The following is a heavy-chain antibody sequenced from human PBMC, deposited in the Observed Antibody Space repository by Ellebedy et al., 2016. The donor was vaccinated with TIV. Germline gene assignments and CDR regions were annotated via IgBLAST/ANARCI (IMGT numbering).Heavy chain of an antibody. D-gene: IGHD6-13*01. V-gene: IGHV3-23*01. Sequence: PGGSLRLSCAASGFTFGCCARSWVRQAPGKGLAWVSVISNGGDTTYADSVKGRFTISRDNSKNTLYLQMNSLRADDTAIYYCAKLGGVLSWYADYWGLGTLVTVSS. CDR1: GFTFGCCA. CDR3: AKLGGVLSWYADY. CDR2: ISNGGDTT. J-gene: IGHJ4*02.